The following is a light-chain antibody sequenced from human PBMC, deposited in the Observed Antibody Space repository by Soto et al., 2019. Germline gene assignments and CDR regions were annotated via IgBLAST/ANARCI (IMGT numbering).Light chain of an antibody. V-gene: IGKV3-11*01. J-gene: IGKJ1*01. CDR2: EAS. Sequence: EIVLTQSPDTLSLSPGERSALSCRASQTVGVRLAWYQHKPGQAPRPIIYEASNRAAGIPARFSGSGSGTDFTLTITSLEPEDFAFYYCHQRQRWPRTFGQGTKVDIK. CDR3: HQRQRWPRT. CDR1: QTVGVR.